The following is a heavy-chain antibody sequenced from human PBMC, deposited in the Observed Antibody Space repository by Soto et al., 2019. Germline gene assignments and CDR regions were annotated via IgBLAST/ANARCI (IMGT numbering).Heavy chain of an antibody. CDR2: ISTYSGDT. V-gene: IGHV1-18*01. CDR3: SRHHGPTTSENWFDP. J-gene: IGHJ5*02. CDR1: GYTFFTYD. Sequence: QVHLVQSGVEVKTPGASVTVSCQASGYTFFTYDISWVRQAPGQGLEWMGWISTYSGDTKYAQKFQGRVTMTTDTSTTTAYLELRSLRSDGTAVYYCSRHHGPTTSENWFDPWGQGTLVTVSS. D-gene: IGHD5-12*01.